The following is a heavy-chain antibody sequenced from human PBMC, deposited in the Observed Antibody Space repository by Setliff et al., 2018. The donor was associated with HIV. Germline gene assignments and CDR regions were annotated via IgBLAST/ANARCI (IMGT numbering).Heavy chain of an antibody. J-gene: IGHJ3*02. CDR2: ISAYNGNT. CDR3: ARDGVLQFLEWLFADAFDI. CDR1: GYSFIRNG. V-gene: IGHV1-18*01. D-gene: IGHD3-3*01. Sequence: ASVKVSCKTSGYSFIRNGISWVRQAPGQGLEWMGWISAYNGNTNYAQKLQGRVTMTTDTSTSTAYMELRSLRSDDTAVHYCARDGVLQFLEWLFADAFDIWGQGTMVTVSS.